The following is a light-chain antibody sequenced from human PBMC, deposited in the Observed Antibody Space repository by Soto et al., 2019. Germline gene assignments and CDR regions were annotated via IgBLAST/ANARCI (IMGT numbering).Light chain of an antibody. J-gene: IGKJ4*01. V-gene: IGKV1D-13*01. CDR3: QQYTNWPPLT. Sequence: ATQLGPSYTSLSASVAGRVTISCRASQSISINLAWYQQKPGQAPKLLIYAASSLETGVPSRFSGSGSGTDFTLTISSLQPKDFAAYYCQQYTNWPPLTFGGGTKVDIK. CDR2: AAS. CDR1: QSISIN.